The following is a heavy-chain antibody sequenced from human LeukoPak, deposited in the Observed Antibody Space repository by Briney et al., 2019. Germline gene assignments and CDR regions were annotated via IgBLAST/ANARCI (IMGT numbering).Heavy chain of an antibody. CDR1: GFTFRSYW. D-gene: IGHD3-10*01. V-gene: IGHV3-7*01. CDR2: INQGGSVK. Sequence: PGGSLRLSCAASGFTFRSYWMSWVRQAPGKGLEWVAKINQGGSVKNYADSLKGRFTISRDDAKNSLYVQMNSLTDEDTAVYYCARRSRGTGSWYYFDYWGQGTLVTVSS. CDR3: ARRSRGTGSWYYFDY. J-gene: IGHJ4*02.